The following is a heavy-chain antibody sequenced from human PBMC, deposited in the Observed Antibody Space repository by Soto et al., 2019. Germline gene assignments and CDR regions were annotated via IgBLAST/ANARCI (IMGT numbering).Heavy chain of an antibody. CDR3: ATKKGYSYGVDY. Sequence: GGSLRLSCAASGFSVSSNYMIWVRQAPGKGLEWVSVIYSGGSTYYADSVKGRFTISRDKSKNTLFLQMNSLRAEDTAVYYCATKKGYSYGVDYWGQGTLVTVSS. V-gene: IGHV3-66*01. J-gene: IGHJ4*02. D-gene: IGHD5-18*01. CDR1: GFSVSSNY. CDR2: IYSGGST.